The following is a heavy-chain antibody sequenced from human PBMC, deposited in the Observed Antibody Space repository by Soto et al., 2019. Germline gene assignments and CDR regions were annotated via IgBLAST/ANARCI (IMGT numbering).Heavy chain of an antibody. CDR2: IYYVGTT. CDR1: GLTVSTNY. V-gene: IGHV3-66*01. Sequence: EVQLVESGGGLVQPGGSLRISCAASGLTVSTNYMSWVRQAPGKGLEWVSIIYYVGTTYYADSVKGRFTISRDDSKNTLYLQIHSLRAEDTAVYYCARDYDTSRGDWAYYGIDVWGQGTTVTVSS. J-gene: IGHJ6*02. D-gene: IGHD3-9*01. CDR3: ARDYDTSRGDWAYYGIDV.